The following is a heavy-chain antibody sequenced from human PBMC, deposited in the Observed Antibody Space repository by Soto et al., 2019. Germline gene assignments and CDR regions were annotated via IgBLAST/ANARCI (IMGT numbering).Heavy chain of an antibody. CDR1: GFTFSSYA. J-gene: IGHJ5*01. CDR2: ISGSGGST. V-gene: IGHV3-23*01. CDR3: AKVLSSGSSTSCYYDS. D-gene: IGHD2-2*01. Sequence: EVQLLESGGGLVQPGGSLRLSCAASGFTFSSYAMSWVRQAPGKGLEWVSAISGSGGSTYYADSVKGRFTISRDNSKNTLYMQMNSLRAEDTAVYYCAKVLSSGSSTSCYYDSWGQGTLVTVSS.